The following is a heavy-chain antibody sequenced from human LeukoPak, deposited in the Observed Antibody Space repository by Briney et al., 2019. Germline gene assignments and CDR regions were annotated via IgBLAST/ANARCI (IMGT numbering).Heavy chain of an antibody. J-gene: IGHJ4*02. V-gene: IGHV1-24*01. CDR2: FDPEQGKP. Sequence: ASVKVSRKVSGSSLTDLNMQWVRQAPGKGLECMGGFDPEQGKPIYAQKSQGRVTMTEETATDTAYMELTSLRSEDTALYYCATRSGDFWSGYENWGQGTLVTVSS. D-gene: IGHD3-3*01. CDR3: ATRSGDFWSGYEN. CDR1: GSSLTDLN.